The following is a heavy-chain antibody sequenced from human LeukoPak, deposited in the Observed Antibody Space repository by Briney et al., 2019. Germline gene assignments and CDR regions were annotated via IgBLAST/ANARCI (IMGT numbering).Heavy chain of an antibody. CDR1: GGSISSSSYY. Sequence: KPSETLSLTCTVSGGSISSSSYYWSWIRQPPGKGLEWIGYIYYSGSTNYNPSLKSRVTISVDTSKNQFSLKLSSVTAADTAVYYCARNQYDFWSGYSYYYYYYMDVWGKGTTVTVSS. CDR3: ARNQYDFWSGYSYYYYYYMDV. D-gene: IGHD3-3*01. CDR2: IYYSGST. J-gene: IGHJ6*03. V-gene: IGHV4-61*01.